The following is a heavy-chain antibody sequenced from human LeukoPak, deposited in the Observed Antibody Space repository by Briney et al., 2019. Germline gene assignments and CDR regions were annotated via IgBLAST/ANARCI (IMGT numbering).Heavy chain of an antibody. V-gene: IGHV4-34*01. D-gene: IGHD6-19*01. J-gene: IGHJ3*02. Sequence: SETLSLTCAVYGGSFSGYYWSWIRQPPGKGLEWIGEINHSGSTNYNPSLKSRVTISVDTSKNQFSLKLSSVTAADTAVYNCAREENIAVAGIDIWGQGTMVTVSS. CDR3: AREENIAVAGIDI. CDR2: INHSGST. CDR1: GGSFSGYY.